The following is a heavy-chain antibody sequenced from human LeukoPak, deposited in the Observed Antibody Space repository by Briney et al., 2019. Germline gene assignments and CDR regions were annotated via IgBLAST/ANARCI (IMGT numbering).Heavy chain of an antibody. Sequence: SVKVSCKASGYTFTRYDINWVRQATGQGLEWMGWMNPNSGNTGYAQKFQGRVTMTRNTSISTAYMELSSLRSEDTAVYYCARSSFIAAAGYFYWGQGTLVTVSS. V-gene: IGHV1-8*01. CDR3: ARSSFIAAAGYFY. D-gene: IGHD6-13*01. CDR2: MNPNSGNT. CDR1: GYTFTRYD. J-gene: IGHJ4*02.